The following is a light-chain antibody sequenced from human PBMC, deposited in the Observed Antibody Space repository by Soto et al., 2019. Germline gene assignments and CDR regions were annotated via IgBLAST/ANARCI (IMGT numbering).Light chain of an antibody. V-gene: IGKV1-27*01. CDR3: HSYNSIPRT. Sequence: DIQMAQSPSSLSASIGDRVTITCRASQGISEHLAWYQQRPGNAPNLLIYGASILQSGVPSRFSGSGSGTHLTLTISSLQPEDVATYYCHSYNSIPRTFGQGTTVEIK. CDR1: QGISEH. J-gene: IGKJ1*01. CDR2: GAS.